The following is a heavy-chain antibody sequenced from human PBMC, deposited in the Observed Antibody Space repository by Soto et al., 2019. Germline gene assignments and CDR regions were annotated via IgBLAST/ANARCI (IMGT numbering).Heavy chain of an antibody. Sequence: PGGSLRLSCAASGFTFGSYSMNWVRQAPGKGLEWVSCISTSGGTIYYADSVKGRFTISRDNSKNTVYPQMNSLRAEDTAIYYCAKRPGSSYAGSWFDPWGQGTLVTGPS. D-gene: IGHD6-6*01. V-gene: IGHV3-48*01. CDR3: AKRPGSSYAGSWFDP. CDR2: ISTSGGTI. J-gene: IGHJ5*02. CDR1: GFTFGSYS.